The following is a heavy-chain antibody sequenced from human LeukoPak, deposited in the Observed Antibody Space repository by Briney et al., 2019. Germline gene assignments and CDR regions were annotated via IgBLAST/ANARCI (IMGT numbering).Heavy chain of an antibody. D-gene: IGHD2-21*02. CDR3: ARPGVKGIVVVTAIGWFDP. V-gene: IGHV3-30*03. J-gene: IGHJ5*02. Sequence: GGSLRLSCAASGFTFSSYGMSWVRQAPGKGLEWVAVISYDGSNKYYADSVKGRFTISRDNSKNTLYLQMNSLRAEDTAVYYCARPGVKGIVVVTAIGWFDPWGQGTLVTVSS. CDR1: GFTFSSYG. CDR2: ISYDGSNK.